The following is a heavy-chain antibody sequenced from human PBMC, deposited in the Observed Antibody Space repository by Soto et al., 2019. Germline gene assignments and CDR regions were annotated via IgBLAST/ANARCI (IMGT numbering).Heavy chain of an antibody. D-gene: IGHD6-13*01. Sequence: QVQLVESGGGVVQPGRSLRLSCAASGFTFSSYGMHWVRQAPGKGVEWVAVIWYDGSNIYYADSVKGRFTISRDNSKNTLYLQMNSLRAEDTAVYYCARDNSSSWYGQTNWFDPWGQGTLVTVSS. J-gene: IGHJ5*02. CDR1: GFTFSSYG. CDR3: ARDNSSSWYGQTNWFDP. V-gene: IGHV3-33*01. CDR2: IWYDGSNI.